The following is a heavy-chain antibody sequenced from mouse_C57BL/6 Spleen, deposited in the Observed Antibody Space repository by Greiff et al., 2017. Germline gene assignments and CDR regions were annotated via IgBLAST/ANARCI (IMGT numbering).Heavy chain of an antibody. CDR3: ARQSSSYAMDY. Sequence: EVQLQESGGDLVKPGGSLKLSCAASGFTFSSYGMSWVRQTPDKRLEWVATISSGGSYTYYPDSVKGRFTISRDNAKNTLYLQMSSLKSEDTAMYYCARQSSSYAMDYWGQGTSVTVSS. CDR1: GFTFSSYG. D-gene: IGHD1-1*01. J-gene: IGHJ4*01. CDR2: ISSGGSYT. V-gene: IGHV5-6*01.